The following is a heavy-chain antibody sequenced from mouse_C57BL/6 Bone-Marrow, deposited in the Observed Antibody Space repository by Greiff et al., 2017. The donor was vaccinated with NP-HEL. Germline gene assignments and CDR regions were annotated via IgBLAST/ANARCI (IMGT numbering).Heavy chain of an antibody. V-gene: IGHV7-3*01. CDR1: GFTFTDYY. Sequence: EVKLMESGGGLVQPGGSLSLSCAASGFTFTDYYMSWVRQPPGKALEWLGFIRNKANGYTTEYSASVKGRFTISRYNSQSILYLQMNALGAEDSATYYCPRSPGYFGYWGQGTTLTVSS. CDR2: IRNKANGYTT. J-gene: IGHJ2*01. CDR3: PRSPGYFGY.